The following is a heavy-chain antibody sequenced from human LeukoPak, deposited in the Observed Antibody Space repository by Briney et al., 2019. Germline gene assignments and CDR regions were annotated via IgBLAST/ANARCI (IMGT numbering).Heavy chain of an antibody. J-gene: IGHJ4*02. CDR3: AKDEATSGGGLAS. Sequence: GGSLRLSCAASGFTVSGTHMSWVRQAPGKGLEWVSAMYTGGTTYYADSVMGRFTVPRDNSRNTVFLHMNSLRVDDTAVYYCAKDEATSGGGLASWGQGTLVTVSS. D-gene: IGHD3-16*01. V-gene: IGHV3-53*01. CDR2: MYTGGTT. CDR1: GFTVSGTH.